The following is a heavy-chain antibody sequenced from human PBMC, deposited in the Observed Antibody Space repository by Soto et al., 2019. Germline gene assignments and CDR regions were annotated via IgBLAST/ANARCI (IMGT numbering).Heavy chain of an antibody. D-gene: IGHD5-12*01. CDR3: AKFPTRGYDGNY. J-gene: IGHJ4*02. V-gene: IGHV3-30*18. CDR1: GFTFSSYG. CDR2: ISYDGTNK. Sequence: QVQLVESGGGVVQPGRSLRLSCAASGFTFSSYGMHWVRQAPGKGLEWVALISYDGTNKYYADSVKGRFTISRDNSKNTLYLQMNSLRAEDTAVYYCAKFPTRGYDGNYWGQGTLVTVSS.